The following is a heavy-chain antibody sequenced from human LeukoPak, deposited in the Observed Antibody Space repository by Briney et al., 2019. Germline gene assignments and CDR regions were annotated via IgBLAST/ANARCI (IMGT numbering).Heavy chain of an antibody. Sequence: ASVKVSCKASGYTFTVYYMHWVRQAPGQGLEWMGEINPNSGGTNYAQKFQGRVTMTRDTSISTAYMELSRLRSDDTAVYYCARDPAPKYSSGYDFDYWGQGTLVTVSS. CDR2: INPNSGGT. V-gene: IGHV1-2*02. CDR3: ARDPAPKYSSGYDFDY. J-gene: IGHJ4*02. CDR1: GYTFTVYY. D-gene: IGHD3-22*01.